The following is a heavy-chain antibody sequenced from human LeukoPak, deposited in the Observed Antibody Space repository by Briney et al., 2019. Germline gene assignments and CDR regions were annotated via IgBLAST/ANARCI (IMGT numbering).Heavy chain of an antibody. CDR3: TREGFLEWSTINRFDY. Sequence: PGGSLRLSCAASGFTFSSYAMSWFRQAPGKGLEWVGFIRSKAYGGTTEYAASVKGRFTISRDDSKSIAYLQMNSLKTEDTAVYYCTREGFLEWSTINRFDYWGQGTLVTVSS. CDR2: IRSKAYGGTT. V-gene: IGHV3-49*03. D-gene: IGHD3-3*01. CDR1: GFTFSSYA. J-gene: IGHJ4*02.